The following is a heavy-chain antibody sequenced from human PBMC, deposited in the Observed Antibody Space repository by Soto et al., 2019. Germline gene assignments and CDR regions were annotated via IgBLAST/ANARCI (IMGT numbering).Heavy chain of an antibody. D-gene: IGHD1-26*01. CDR1: GGSTSSYY. J-gene: IGHJ4*02. Sequence: QVQLQESGPGLVKPSETLSLTCTVTGGSTSSYYWSWLRQPPGKGLERIGYNSYSGSTDYNPSLKSRVTISVATAKNQFSLKLSSATAADTAVYYCARHGGSYSFDYWGQGTPVTVSS. CDR2: NSYSGST. V-gene: IGHV4-59*08. CDR3: ARHGGSYSFDY.